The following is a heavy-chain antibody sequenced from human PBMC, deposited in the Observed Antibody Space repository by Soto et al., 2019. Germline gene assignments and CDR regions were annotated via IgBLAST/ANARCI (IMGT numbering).Heavy chain of an antibody. D-gene: IGHD6-6*01. CDR1: CGSFGGYY. V-gene: IGHV4-34*01. CDR3: ARRLLYSSSGLDV. J-gene: IGHJ6*02. Sequence: RXLTFAVYCGSFGGYYWSWLRQPPGKGLEWIGEINHSGSTNYNPSLKSRVTISVDTSKNQFSLKLSSVTAADTAVYYCARRLLYSSSGLDVWGQGTTVTVSS. CDR2: INHSGST.